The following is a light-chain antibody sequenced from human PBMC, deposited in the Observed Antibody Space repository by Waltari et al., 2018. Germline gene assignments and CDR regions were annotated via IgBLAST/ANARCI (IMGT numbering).Light chain of an antibody. CDR1: TSDACWYNY. Sequence: QSALTQPPSASGAPGQSVTISCTATTSDACWYNYVSWHQQHPVEAPKLLIYEVSKRPSGVPNRFSGSKSGNTASLTVSGLQAEDEGDYYCSSYAGRNTLFGGGTKLTVL. V-gene: IGLV2-8*01. CDR3: SSYAGRNTL. CDR2: EVS. J-gene: IGLJ2*01.